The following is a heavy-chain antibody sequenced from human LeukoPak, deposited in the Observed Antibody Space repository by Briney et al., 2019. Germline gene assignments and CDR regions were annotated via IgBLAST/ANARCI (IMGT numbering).Heavy chain of an antibody. J-gene: IGHJ4*02. V-gene: IGHV3-74*01. D-gene: IGHD5-24*01. CDR3: ARRRLQLGDPRVVYFDY. Sequence: PGGSLRLSCAASGFTFSSYWMHWVRQAPGKGLVWVSRINSDGSSTSYADSVKGRFTISRDNAKNTLYLQMNSLRAEDTAVYYCARRRLQLGDPRVVYFDYWGQGTLVTVSS. CDR1: GFTFSSYW. CDR2: INSDGSST.